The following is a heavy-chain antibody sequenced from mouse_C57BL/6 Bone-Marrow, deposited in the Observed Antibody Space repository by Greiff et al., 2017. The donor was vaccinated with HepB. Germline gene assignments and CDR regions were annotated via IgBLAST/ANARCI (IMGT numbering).Heavy chain of an antibody. CDR2: IYPGGGYT. CDR3: ARREFYYGSSFDY. J-gene: IGHJ2*01. Sequence: VQGVESGAELVRPGTSVKMSCKASGYTFTNYWIGWAKQRPGHGLEWIGDIYPGGGYTNYNEKFKGKATLTADKSSSTAYMQFSSLTSEDSAIYYCARREFYYGSSFDYWGQGTTLTVSS. CDR1: GYTFTNYW. V-gene: IGHV1-63*01. D-gene: IGHD1-1*01.